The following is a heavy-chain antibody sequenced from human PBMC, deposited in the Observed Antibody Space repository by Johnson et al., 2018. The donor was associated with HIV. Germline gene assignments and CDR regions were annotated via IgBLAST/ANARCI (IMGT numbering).Heavy chain of an antibody. D-gene: IGHD3-22*01. J-gene: IGHJ3*02. Sequence: QVQLVESGGGLVKPGVSLRLSCAASGFRFSDYYMTWIRQAPGEGLEWISYISDSGTTIYYADSVKGRFTISWDNAKNSVYLQMNSLRAEDTAVYYCARVTKYYFDGSVDAFDIWGQGTMVTVSS. CDR2: ISDSGTTI. V-gene: IGHV3-11*04. CDR1: GFRFSDYY. CDR3: ARVTKYYFDGSVDAFDI.